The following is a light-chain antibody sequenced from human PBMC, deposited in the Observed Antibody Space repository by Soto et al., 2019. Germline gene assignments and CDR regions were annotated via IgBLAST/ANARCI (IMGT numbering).Light chain of an antibody. CDR2: AAS. V-gene: IGKV1-6*01. Sequence: AIQITQSPSSLSASVGDRVASSFRASQDIRNTLAWYQQKPGEAPKLLIFAASNLQSGVTSRFSGSGFVTDFTLAITGMQPEDFASYYCLQYYNFSWTFGQGTKVDIK. CDR3: LQYYNFSWT. J-gene: IGKJ1*01. CDR1: QDIRNT.